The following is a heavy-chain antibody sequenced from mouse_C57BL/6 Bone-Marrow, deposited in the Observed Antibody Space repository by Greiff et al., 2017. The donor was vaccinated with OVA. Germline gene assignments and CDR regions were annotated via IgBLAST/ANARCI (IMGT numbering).Heavy chain of an antibody. CDR2: INPGSGGT. J-gene: IGHJ4*01. V-gene: IGHV1-54*01. D-gene: IGHD2-4*01. Sequence: LVESGAELVRPGTSVKVSCKASGYAFTNYLIEWVKQRPGQGLEWIGVINPGSGGTNYNEKFKGKATLTADKSSSTAYMQLSSLTSEDSAVYFGARGDYDVLYAMDYWDQGKAVTVTS. CDR1: GYAFTNYL. CDR3: ARGDYDVLYAMDY.